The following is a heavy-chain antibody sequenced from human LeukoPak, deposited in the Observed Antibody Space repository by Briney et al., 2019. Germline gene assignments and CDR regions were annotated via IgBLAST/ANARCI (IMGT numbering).Heavy chain of an antibody. CDR2: IKQDGSEK. CDR1: GFTFSSYW. D-gene: IGHD6-13*01. Sequence: TGGSLRLSCAASGFTFSSYWMSWVRQAPGKGLEWVANIKQDGSEKYYVDSVKGRFTISRDNAKNSLYLQMNSLRAEDTAVYYCARVEYEAAAGTSSYYYYGMDVWGQGTTVTVSS. CDR3: ARVEYEAAAGTSSYYYYGMDV. J-gene: IGHJ6*02. V-gene: IGHV3-7*03.